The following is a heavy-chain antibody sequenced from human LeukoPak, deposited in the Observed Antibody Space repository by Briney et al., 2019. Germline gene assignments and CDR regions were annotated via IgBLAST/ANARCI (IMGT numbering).Heavy chain of an antibody. CDR2: ISAYNGNT. V-gene: IGHV1-18*01. Sequence: ASVKVSCKASGYTFTTYGISWVRQAPGQGLEWMGWISAYNGNTNYAQKFLGRVTMTTDTSTSTAYMELRSLRSDDTAVYYCAREGYCGGDCYPHSAFDYWGQGTVVTVSS. J-gene: IGHJ4*02. D-gene: IGHD2-21*02. CDR1: GYTFTTYG. CDR3: AREGYCGGDCYPHSAFDY.